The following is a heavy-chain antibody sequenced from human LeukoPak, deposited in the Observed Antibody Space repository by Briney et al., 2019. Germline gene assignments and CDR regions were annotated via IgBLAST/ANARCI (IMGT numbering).Heavy chain of an antibody. J-gene: IGHJ1*01. V-gene: IGHV3-48*01. CDR3: AKSRFNYYDSSGHSGYFQH. D-gene: IGHD3-22*01. CDR2: ISSSSSTI. CDR1: GFTFRSYS. Sequence: GGSLRLSCAASGFTFRSYSMNWVRQAPGKGLEWVSYISSSSSTIYYADSVKGRFTISRDNAKNSLYLQMNSLRAEDTAVYYCAKSRFNYYDSSGHSGYFQHWGQGTLVTVSS.